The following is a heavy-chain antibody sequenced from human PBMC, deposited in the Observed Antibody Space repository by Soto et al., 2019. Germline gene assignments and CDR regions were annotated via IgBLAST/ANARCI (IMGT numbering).Heavy chain of an antibody. CDR2: IYYTGGT. V-gene: IGHV4-30-4*01. J-gene: IGHJ5*01. D-gene: IGHD3-22*01. Sequence: SETLSLTCAVSGDSINTDYYWIFIRQPPGKGREWIGHIYYTGGTFYSPSLKSRLALSVDTSKNQFSLRLSSVTAADTAVYYCARDTASKDYDSHSYYPHFDSWGQGALVTVSS. CDR1: GDSINTDYY. CDR3: ARDTASKDYDSHSYYPHFDS.